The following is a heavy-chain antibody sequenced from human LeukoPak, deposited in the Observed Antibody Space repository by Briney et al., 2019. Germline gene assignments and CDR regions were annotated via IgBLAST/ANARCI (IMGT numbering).Heavy chain of an antibody. V-gene: IGHV3-23*01. D-gene: IGHD3-22*01. J-gene: IGHJ4*02. Sequence: GGSLRLSCAASGFTFSSYAMSWVRQAPGKGLEWVSSISGSGTGTYNGDSVKGRFTVSRDNSKNTLYLQMNSLRAEDTAVYYCAKGPTNYYDSSGYFQYFDYWGQGTLVTVSS. CDR3: AKGPTNYYDSSGYFQYFDY. CDR1: GFTFSSYA. CDR2: ISGSGTGT.